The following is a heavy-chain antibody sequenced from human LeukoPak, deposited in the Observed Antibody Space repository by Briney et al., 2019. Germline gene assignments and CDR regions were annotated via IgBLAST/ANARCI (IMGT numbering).Heavy chain of an antibody. J-gene: IGHJ3*02. CDR2: INPNSGGT. D-gene: IGHD3-22*01. CDR3: ARDYYDSSGFGAFDI. V-gene: IGHV1-2*02. CDR1: GYXFTAYY. Sequence: GASVKVSCKASGYXFTAYYIHWVRQAPGQGLEWMGWINPNSGGTNYAQKFQGRVTMTRDTSISTAYMELSRLRSDDTAVYYCARDYYDSSGFGAFDIWGQGTMVTVSS.